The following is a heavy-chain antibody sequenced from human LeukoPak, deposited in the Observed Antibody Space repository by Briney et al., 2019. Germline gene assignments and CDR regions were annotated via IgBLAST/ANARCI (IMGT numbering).Heavy chain of an antibody. CDR3: ARAWGVYCSSTSCYLQLPSGWFDP. CDR1: GYSISSGYY. J-gene: IGHJ5*02. Sequence: PSETLSLTCTVSGYSISSGYYWGWIRQPPGKGLEWIGSIYHSGSTYYNPSLKSRVTISVDTSKNQFSLKLSSVTAADTAVYYCARAWGVYCSSTSCYLQLPSGWFDPWGQGTLVTVSS. V-gene: IGHV4-38-2*02. CDR2: IYHSGST. D-gene: IGHD2-2*01.